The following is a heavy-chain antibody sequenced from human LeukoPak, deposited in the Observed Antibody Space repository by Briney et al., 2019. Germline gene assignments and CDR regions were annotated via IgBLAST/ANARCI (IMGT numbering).Heavy chain of an antibody. V-gene: IGHV3-23*01. CDR2: ISGSGGST. CDR3: AKGVDYDSSGYYQGGYYFDY. Sequence: GGSLRLSCAASGFTFSSYAMSWVRQAPGKGLGWVSAISGSGGSTYYADSVKGRFTISRDNSKNTLYLQMNSLRAEDTAVYYCAKGVDYDSSGYYQGGYYFDYWGQGTLVTVSS. CDR1: GFTFSSYA. J-gene: IGHJ4*02. D-gene: IGHD3-22*01.